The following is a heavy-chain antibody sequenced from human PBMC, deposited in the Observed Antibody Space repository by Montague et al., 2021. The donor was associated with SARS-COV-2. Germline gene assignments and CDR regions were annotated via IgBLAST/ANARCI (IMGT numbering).Heavy chain of an antibody. CDR3: VKSGGPTVRHRPDS. J-gene: IGHJ4*02. V-gene: IGHV3-23*01. D-gene: IGHD4-17*01. CDR2: ISGSGSTT. Sequence: SLRLSCAASGFSFSSCAMSWVRQAPGEGLEWVSSISGSGSTTDYADSVKGRFTISRDNSKNTLYLHLNSLRAEDTAVFYCVKSGGPTVRHRPDSWGQGTLLTVSS. CDR1: GFSFSSCA.